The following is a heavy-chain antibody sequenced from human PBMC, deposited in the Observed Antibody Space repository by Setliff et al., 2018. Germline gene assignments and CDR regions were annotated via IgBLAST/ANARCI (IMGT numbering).Heavy chain of an antibody. D-gene: IGHD1-26*01. V-gene: IGHV3-74*03. CDR3: ARVGSKPQLGWFDP. CDR2: ISTDGSSI. Sequence: QPGGSLRLSCVTSGFTFSTYWMHWARQAPGQGLVWVARISTDGSSITYADSVKGRFTISRDNARNTLYLQMNSLTAEDTAVYYCARVGSKPQLGWFDPWGQGTLVTVSS. CDR1: GFTFSTYW. J-gene: IGHJ5*02.